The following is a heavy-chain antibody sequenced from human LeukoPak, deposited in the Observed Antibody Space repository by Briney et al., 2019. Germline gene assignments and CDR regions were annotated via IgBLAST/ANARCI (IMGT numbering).Heavy chain of an antibody. V-gene: IGHV3-33*01. CDR1: GFTFSSYG. Sequence: GRSLRLSCAASGFTFSSYGMHWVRQAPGKGLEWVAVIWYDGSNKYYADSVKGRFTISRDNSKNTLYLQMNSLRAEDTAVYYCARATAMVPKHYFDYWGQGTLVTVSS. CDR2: IWYDGSNK. D-gene: IGHD5-18*01. CDR3: ARATAMVPKHYFDY. J-gene: IGHJ4*02.